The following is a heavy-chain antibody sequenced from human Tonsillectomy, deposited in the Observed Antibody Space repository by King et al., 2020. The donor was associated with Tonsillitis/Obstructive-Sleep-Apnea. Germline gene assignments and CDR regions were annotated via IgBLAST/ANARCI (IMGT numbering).Heavy chain of an antibody. Sequence: VQLVESGGGLVKPGGSLRLSCAASGVTFNTYTMHWVRQAPGKGLEWVSSISSTSRYIYYGYSLKGRFTITRDNTKNSLYLQMNSLRAEDTAIYYCALAMAARGPTVKCFDYWGQGNLVTVSS. V-gene: IGHV3-21*01. CDR1: GVTFNTYT. D-gene: IGHD6-6*01. CDR2: ISSTSRYI. CDR3: ALAMAARGPTVKCFDY. J-gene: IGHJ4*02.